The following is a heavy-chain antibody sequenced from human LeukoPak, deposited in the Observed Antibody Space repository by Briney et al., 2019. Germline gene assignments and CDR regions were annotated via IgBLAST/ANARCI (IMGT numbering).Heavy chain of an antibody. J-gene: IGHJ3*01. Sequence: SETLSLTCTVSGGSISISSYYWGWIRQPPGNGLEGIGNISYSGSTYYNPSLKSRFTISLDTSKNQFSLKLSSVTAADTAVYYCARPDDGAFDFWGQGTMVTVST. CDR1: GGSISISSYY. V-gene: IGHV4-39*01. CDR2: ISYSGST. D-gene: IGHD5-24*01. CDR3: ARPDDGAFDF.